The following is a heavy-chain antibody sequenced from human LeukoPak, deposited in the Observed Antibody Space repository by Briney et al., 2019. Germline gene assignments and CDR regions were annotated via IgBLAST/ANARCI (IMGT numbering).Heavy chain of an antibody. J-gene: IGHJ6*03. V-gene: IGHV3-7*01. Sequence: GGSLRLSCAASGFTFSNYWMSWVRQAPGKGLEWVANIKQDGNEKYYEDSVKGRFTVSRDNAKKSLYLQMNSLRAEDTGVYFCARSPGTGSYWGGTNYYYMDVWGTGTTVTVSS. D-gene: IGHD3-10*01. CDR3: ARSPGTGSYWGGTNYYYMDV. CDR1: GFTFSNYW. CDR2: IKQDGNEK.